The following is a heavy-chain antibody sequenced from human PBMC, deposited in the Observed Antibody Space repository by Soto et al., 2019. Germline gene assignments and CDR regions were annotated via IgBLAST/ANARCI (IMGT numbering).Heavy chain of an antibody. V-gene: IGHV4-34*01. CDR1: GGSLSGYF. D-gene: IGHD1-1*01. J-gene: IGHJ5*02. Sequence: QVQLQQWGAGLVKPLETLSLTCAVDGGSLSGYFWSWIRQSPGKGLEWIGEISHSGTTKYNPSLNSRVTISLDTSRNHFSLKLSSVTAADTAVYYCARYGPGVETPTRWFGPWGQGTLVTVSS. CDR2: ISHSGTT. CDR3: ARYGPGVETPTRWFGP.